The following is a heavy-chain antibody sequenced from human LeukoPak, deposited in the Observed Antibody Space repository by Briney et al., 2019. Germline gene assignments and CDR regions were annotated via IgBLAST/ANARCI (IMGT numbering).Heavy chain of an antibody. J-gene: IGHJ3*02. CDR1: GFTLSTYE. D-gene: IGHD2-2*01. V-gene: IGHV3-48*03. Sequence: GGSLRLSCAASGFTLSTYEMTWVRQAPGKGLEWVSFISSSTSHTFYADSVKGRFTIFRDTAKNSLYLQMNNLRGEDTAVYYCARDVPSSTRAFDIWGRGTMVAVS. CDR3: ARDVPSSTRAFDI. CDR2: ISSSTSHT.